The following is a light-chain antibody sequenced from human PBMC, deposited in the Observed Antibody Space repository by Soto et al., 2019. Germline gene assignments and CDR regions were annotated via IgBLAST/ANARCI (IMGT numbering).Light chain of an antibody. V-gene: IGLV1-40*01. Sequence: QSVLTQPPSVSGAPGQRVTISCTGSSSNIGAGYDVHWYQQLPGTAPKLLIYGNSNRPSGVPDRFSGSKSGTSASLAITGLQAVDEADYYCQSYDSSLSGYVFGTRSKVTGL. J-gene: IGLJ1*01. CDR1: SSNIGAGYD. CDR2: GNS. CDR3: QSYDSSLSGYV.